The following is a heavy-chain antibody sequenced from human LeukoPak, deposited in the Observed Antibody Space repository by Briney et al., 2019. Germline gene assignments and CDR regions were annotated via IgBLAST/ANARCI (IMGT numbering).Heavy chain of an antibody. V-gene: IGHV4-59*01. J-gene: IGHJ4*02. CDR1: GGSISSYY. Sequence: PSETLSLTCTVSGGSISSYYWSWIRQPPGKGLEWIGYIYYSGSTNYNPSLKSRVTISVDTSKNQFSLKLSSVTAADTAVYYCARHSYYDFWSTEYYFDYWGQGTLVTVSS. CDR2: IYYSGST. CDR3: ARHSYYDFWSTEYYFDY. D-gene: IGHD3-3*01.